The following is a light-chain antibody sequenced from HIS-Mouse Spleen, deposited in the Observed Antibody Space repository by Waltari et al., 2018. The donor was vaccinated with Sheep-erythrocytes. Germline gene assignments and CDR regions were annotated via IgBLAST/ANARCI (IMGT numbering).Light chain of an antibody. V-gene: IGLV2-11*01. CDR1: SSDVAGYND. Sequence: QSALTQPRSVSGSPGQSVTIPCTGTSSDVAGYNDVSWYQQHPGKAPKLMIYDVSKRPSGVPDRFSGSKSGNTASLTISGLQAEDEADYYCCSYAGSYNHVFATGTKVTVL. CDR2: DVS. J-gene: IGLJ1*01. CDR3: CSYAGSYNHV.